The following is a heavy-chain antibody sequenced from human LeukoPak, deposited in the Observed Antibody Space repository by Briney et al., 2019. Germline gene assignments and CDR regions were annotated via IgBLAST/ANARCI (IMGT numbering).Heavy chain of an antibody. J-gene: IGHJ4*02. V-gene: IGHV3-74*01. CDR2: INSDGSST. CDR3: ARDPSGSYYRSEYYFDY. Sequence: GGSLRLSCAASGFTFSSYWMHWVRQAPGKGLVWVSRINSDGSSTSYADSVKGRFTISRDNAKNTLYPQMNSLRAEDTAVYYCARDPSGSYYRSEYYFDYWGQGTLVTVSS. CDR1: GFTFSSYW. D-gene: IGHD1-26*01.